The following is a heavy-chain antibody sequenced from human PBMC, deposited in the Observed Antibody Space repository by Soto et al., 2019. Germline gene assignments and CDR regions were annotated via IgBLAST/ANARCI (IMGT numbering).Heavy chain of an antibody. V-gene: IGHV1-69*12. J-gene: IGHJ6*04. Sequence: QVQLVQSGAEMKEPGSSVKVSCKTSGGTFSSSAISWLRQAPGQGLEWMGGIIPLFRTPDYAQKFQGRVTIAADESTITAYMELSSMRSDDTAVYYCARDNDRLQLGGNYSYILDVWVKGTTITVSP. CDR1: GGTFSSSA. CDR3: ARDNDRLQLGGNYSYILDV. CDR2: IIPLFRTP. D-gene: IGHD4-4*01.